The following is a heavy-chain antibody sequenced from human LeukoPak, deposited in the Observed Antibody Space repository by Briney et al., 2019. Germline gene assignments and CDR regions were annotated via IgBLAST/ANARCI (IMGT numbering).Heavy chain of an antibody. Sequence: PSETLSLTCTVSGGSISSYYWSWIRQPPGKGLEWIGFIYYSGSTNYNPSLKSRVTISVHTSKNQFSLKLSSVTAADTAVYYCARGGSDSSNYWLYWGPGTLVTVSS. CDR3: ARGGSDSSNYWLY. CDR1: GGSISSYY. V-gene: IGHV4-59*01. CDR2: IYYSGST. D-gene: IGHD5-24*01. J-gene: IGHJ4*02.